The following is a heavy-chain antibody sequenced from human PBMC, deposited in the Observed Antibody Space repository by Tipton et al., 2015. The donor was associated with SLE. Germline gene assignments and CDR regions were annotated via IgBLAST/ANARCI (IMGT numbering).Heavy chain of an antibody. Sequence: QSGAEVKKSGESLRISCKASGYDFTTYWISWVRQVPGKGLEWMGRIDPSGYHTDYSPSFEGHVAISTAVSINTAYLQWSSLKASDSAIYYCARTSYDTSGYNWLDPWGQGTLVTVSS. J-gene: IGHJ5*02. V-gene: IGHV5-10-1*01. CDR2: IDPSGYHT. D-gene: IGHD3-22*01. CDR1: GYDFTTYW. CDR3: ARTSYDTSGYNWLDP.